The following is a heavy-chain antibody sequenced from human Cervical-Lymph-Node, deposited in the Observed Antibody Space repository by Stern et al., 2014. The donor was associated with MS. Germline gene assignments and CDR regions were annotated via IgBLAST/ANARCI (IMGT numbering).Heavy chain of an antibody. CDR3: AREGEYCSGSRCYPFLDY. Sequence: QVQLQESGPGLVKPSATLSLTCTVSGGSLRSYYWNWIRQAPGKGLEWLGVIHHTGSVNYNPSLSSRVAMSVDTSKNQFSLTVSSVTAADTAVYYCAREGEYCSGSRCYPFLDYWGQGTLVTVSS. D-gene: IGHD2-15*01. CDR1: GGSLRSYY. J-gene: IGHJ4*02. V-gene: IGHV4-59*01. CDR2: IHHTGSV.